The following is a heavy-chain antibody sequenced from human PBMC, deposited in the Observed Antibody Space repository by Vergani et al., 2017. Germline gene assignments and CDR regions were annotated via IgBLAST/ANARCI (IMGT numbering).Heavy chain of an antibody. CDR2: ISSSSSYI. CDR1: GFTFSSYS. Sequence: EVQLVESGGGLVKPGGSLRLSCAAPGFTFSSYSMNWVRQAPGKGLEWVSSISSSSSYIYYADSVKGRFTISRDNAKNSLYLQMNSLRAEDTAVYYCAVSYSSSWSYYYYYMDVWGKGTTVTVSS. V-gene: IGHV3-21*01. CDR3: AVSYSSSWSYYYYYMDV. J-gene: IGHJ6*03. D-gene: IGHD6-13*01.